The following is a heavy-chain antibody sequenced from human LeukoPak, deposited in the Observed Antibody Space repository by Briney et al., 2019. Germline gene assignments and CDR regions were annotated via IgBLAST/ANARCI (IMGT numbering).Heavy chain of an antibody. CDR2: IYYSGST. D-gene: IGHD3-16*02. Sequence: PSETLSLTCTVSGGSISSYYWSWIRQPPGKGLEWIGYIYYSGSTNYNPSLKSRVTISVDTSKNQFSLKLSSVTAADTAVYYCARGGVISYHFDYWGQGTLVTVSS. V-gene: IGHV4-59*01. CDR1: GGSISSYY. CDR3: ARGGVISYHFDY. J-gene: IGHJ4*02.